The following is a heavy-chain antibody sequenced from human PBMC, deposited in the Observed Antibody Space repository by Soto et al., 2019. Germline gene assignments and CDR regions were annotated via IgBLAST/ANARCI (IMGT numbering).Heavy chain of an antibody. CDR1: GFTFSSYG. D-gene: IGHD6-19*01. CDR3: ARDPGRKQWLVQDSEYFQH. V-gene: IGHV3-33*01. Sequence: PGGSLRLSCAASGFTFSSYGMHWVRQAPGKELEWVAVIWYDGSNKYYADSVKGRFTISRDNSKNTLYLQMNSLRAEDTAVYYCARDPGRKQWLVQDSEYFQHWGQGTLVTVSS. J-gene: IGHJ1*01. CDR2: IWYDGSNK.